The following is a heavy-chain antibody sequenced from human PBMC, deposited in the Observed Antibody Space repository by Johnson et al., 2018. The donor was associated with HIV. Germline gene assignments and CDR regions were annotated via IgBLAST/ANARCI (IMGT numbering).Heavy chain of an antibody. V-gene: IGHV3-7*01. CDR2: IKQDGSEK. CDR3: AREAYCGGDCHDDAFDV. J-gene: IGHJ3*01. Sequence: VQLVESGGGLVQPGGSLRLSCVASGFTFSSYWMSWVRQAPGKGLEWVANIKQDGSEKYYVDSVKGRFTISRDNAKNSLYLQMNSLIAEDTAVYYCAREAYCGGDCHDDAFDVWGQGTMVTVSS. D-gene: IGHD2-21*02. CDR1: GFTFSSYW.